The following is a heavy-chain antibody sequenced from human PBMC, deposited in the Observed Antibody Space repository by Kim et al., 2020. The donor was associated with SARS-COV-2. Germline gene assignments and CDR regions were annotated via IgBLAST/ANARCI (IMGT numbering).Heavy chain of an antibody. Sequence: RFTISRDNSKNTLYLQMGSLRAEDMAVYYCARGRAPAEYDFWSGDAWFDYWGQGTLVTVSS. V-gene: IGHV3-64*01. D-gene: IGHD3-3*01. J-gene: IGHJ4*02. CDR3: ARGRAPAEYDFWSGDAWFDY.